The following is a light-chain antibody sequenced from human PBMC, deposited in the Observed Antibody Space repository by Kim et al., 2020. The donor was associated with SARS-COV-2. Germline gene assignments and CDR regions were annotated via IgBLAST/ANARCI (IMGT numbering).Light chain of an antibody. Sequence: ANINGKARQSVLYSSNNKNYLAWYQQKPGQPPKLLIYWASTRESGVPDRFSGSGSGTDFTLTISSLQAEDVAVYYCQQYYSTPWTFGQGTKVDIK. V-gene: IGKV4-1*01. CDR3: QQYYSTPWT. CDR2: WAS. CDR1: QSVLYSSNNKNY. J-gene: IGKJ1*01.